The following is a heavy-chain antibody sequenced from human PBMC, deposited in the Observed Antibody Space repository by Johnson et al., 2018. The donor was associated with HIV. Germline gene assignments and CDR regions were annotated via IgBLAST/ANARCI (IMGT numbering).Heavy chain of an antibody. CDR1: GFTFDDYG. CDR3: ARAGSSWYDDAFDI. CDR2: MSHAGSAK. J-gene: IGHJ3*02. D-gene: IGHD6-13*01. V-gene: IGHV3-20*04. Sequence: VQLVESGGGVVRPGGSLRLSCVASGFTFDDYGMSWVRQAPGKGLEWVAAMSHAGSAKYYADSVKGRFTISRDNAKNSLHLQMNSLRAEDTAVYYCARAGSSWYDDAFDIWGQGTMVTVSS.